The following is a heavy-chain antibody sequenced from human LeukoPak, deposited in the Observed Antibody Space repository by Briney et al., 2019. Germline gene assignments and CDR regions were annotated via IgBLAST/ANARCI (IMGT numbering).Heavy chain of an antibody. CDR1: GFTFSSYS. J-gene: IGHJ4*02. CDR2: ISSSSSHI. V-gene: IGHV3-21*01. D-gene: IGHD6-19*01. CDR3: ARGGSGWPIYFDY. Sequence: GALRLSCAASGFTFSSYSMNWVRQAAGKGLEWVPSISSSSSHIYYADSVKGRFTISRDNAKNSLYLQMNSLRAEDTAVYYCARGGSGWPIYFDYWGQGTLVTVSS.